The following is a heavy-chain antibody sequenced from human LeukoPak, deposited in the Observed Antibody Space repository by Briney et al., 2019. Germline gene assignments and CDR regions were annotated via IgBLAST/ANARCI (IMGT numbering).Heavy chain of an antibody. Sequence: PGGSLRLSCAASEFTFSSCSMNWVRQPPGKGLEWVSSISSSGSSIYYADSVKGRFSISRDGAKNSLYLQMNSLRAEDTAVYYCAREPQFCSGGSCYGYYFDYWGQGTLVTVSS. V-gene: IGHV3-21*01. CDR1: EFTFSSCS. J-gene: IGHJ4*02. CDR2: ISSSGSSI. CDR3: AREPQFCSGGSCYGYYFDY. D-gene: IGHD2-15*01.